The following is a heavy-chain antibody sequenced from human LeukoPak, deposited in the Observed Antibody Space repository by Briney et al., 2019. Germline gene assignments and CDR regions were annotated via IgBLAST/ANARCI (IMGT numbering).Heavy chain of an antibody. CDR3: AKATVKLQYYYYGMDV. D-gene: IGHD4-17*01. J-gene: IGHJ6*02. CDR2: ISGSGGST. CDR1: GFTFSSYA. Sequence: GGSLRLSCAASGFTFSSYAMSWVRQAPGKGLEWLSAISGSGGSTYYADSVKGRFTISRDNSKNTLYLQMNSLRAEDTAVYYCAKATVKLQYYYYGMDVWGQGTTVTVSS. V-gene: IGHV3-23*01.